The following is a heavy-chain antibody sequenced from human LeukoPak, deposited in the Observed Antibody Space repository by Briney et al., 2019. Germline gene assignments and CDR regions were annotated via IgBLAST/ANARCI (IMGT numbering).Heavy chain of an antibody. Sequence: SETLSLTCTVSGGSISSYYWSWIRQPPGKGLEWIGYIYYSGSTNYNPSLTSRVTISVDTSKKQCSLKLSSVTAADTAVYYCARLLWGELLDNWFDPWGQGTLVTVSS. CDR1: GGSISSYY. D-gene: IGHD1-26*01. CDR3: ARLLWGELLDNWFDP. V-gene: IGHV4-59*01. J-gene: IGHJ5*02. CDR2: IYYSGST.